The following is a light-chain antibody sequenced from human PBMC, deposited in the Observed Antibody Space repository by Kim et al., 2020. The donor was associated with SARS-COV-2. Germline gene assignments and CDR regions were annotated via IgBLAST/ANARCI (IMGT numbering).Light chain of an antibody. Sequence: GHSIPLPSPGSGSDVGGFSHVSWHQQYPGKAPKIMIYDVTKRPSGVSNRFSGSKSGNTASLTISGLQAEDEADYYCSSYTSTNTLVFGGGTQLTVL. CDR1: GSDVGGFSH. CDR2: DVT. J-gene: IGLJ2*01. CDR3: SSYTSTNTLV. V-gene: IGLV2-14*04.